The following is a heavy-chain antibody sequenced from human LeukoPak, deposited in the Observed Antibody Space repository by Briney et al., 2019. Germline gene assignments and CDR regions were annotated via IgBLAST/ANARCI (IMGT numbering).Heavy chain of an antibody. V-gene: IGHV3-23*01. D-gene: IGHD2-2*01. J-gene: IGHJ4*02. Sequence: GGSLRLSCAASGFTFSSYAMSWVRQAPGKGLEWVSAVSGSGGSTYYADSVKGRFTISRDNSKNTLYLQMNSLRAEDTAVYYCAKDVSCSSTSCYPDWGQGTLVTVSS. CDR2: VSGSGGST. CDR1: GFTFSSYA. CDR3: AKDVSCSSTSCYPD.